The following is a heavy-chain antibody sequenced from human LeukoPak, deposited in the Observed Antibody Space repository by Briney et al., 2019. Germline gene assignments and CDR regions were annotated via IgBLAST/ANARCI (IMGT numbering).Heavy chain of an antibody. V-gene: IGHV4-59*01. J-gene: IGHJ4*02. CDR3: ARASYYGSGSYGYRYFDY. D-gene: IGHD3-10*01. CDR2: IHYSGST. Sequence: SETLSLTCTVSGGSISSYYWSWIRQPPGKGLEWIGYIHYSGSTNYNPSLKSRGTISVDTSKNQFSLKLSSVTAADTAVYYCARASYYGSGSYGYRYFDYWGQGTLVTVSS. CDR1: GGSISSYY.